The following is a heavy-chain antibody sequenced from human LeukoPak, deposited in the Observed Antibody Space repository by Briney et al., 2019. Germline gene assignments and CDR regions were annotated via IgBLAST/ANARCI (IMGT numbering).Heavy chain of an antibody. D-gene: IGHD2-2*01. J-gene: IGHJ4*02. CDR2: IRSKANSYAT. CDR1: GFTFSGSA. CDR3: TRLWDIVVVPAADPFDY. Sequence: GGSLRLSCAASGFTFSGSAMHWVRQASGKGVEWVGRIRSKANSYATAYAASVKGRFTISRDDSKDTAYLQMNSLKTEDTAVYYCTRLWDIVVVPAADPFDYWGQGTLVTVSS. V-gene: IGHV3-73*01.